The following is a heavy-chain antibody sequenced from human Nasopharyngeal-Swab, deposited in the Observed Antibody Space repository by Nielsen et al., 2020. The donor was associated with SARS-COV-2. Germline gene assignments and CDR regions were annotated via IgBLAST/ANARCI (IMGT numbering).Heavy chain of an antibody. Sequence: WVRQAPGQGLEWMGIINPSGGSTSYAQKFQGRVTMTRDTSTSTVYMELSSLRSEDTAVYYCARGRDCTNGVCYVGGTDAFDIWGQGTMVTVSS. D-gene: IGHD2-8*01. V-gene: IGHV1-46*01. CDR2: INPSGGST. J-gene: IGHJ3*02. CDR3: ARGRDCTNGVCYVGGTDAFDI.